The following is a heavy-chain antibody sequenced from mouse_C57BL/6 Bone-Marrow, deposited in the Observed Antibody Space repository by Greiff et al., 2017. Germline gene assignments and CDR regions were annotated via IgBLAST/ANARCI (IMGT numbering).Heavy chain of an antibody. Sequence: VQLQQSGPELVKPGASVKISCKASGYAFSSSWMNWVKQRPGKGLEWIGRIYPGDGGTNYNGKFKGKATLTTDKSSSTAYMQLSSLTSEDSAVYFCASHVVATPYSMDYWGQGTSVTVSS. CDR3: ASHVVATPYSMDY. V-gene: IGHV1-82*01. D-gene: IGHD1-1*01. CDR1: GYAFSSSW. J-gene: IGHJ4*01. CDR2: IYPGDGGT.